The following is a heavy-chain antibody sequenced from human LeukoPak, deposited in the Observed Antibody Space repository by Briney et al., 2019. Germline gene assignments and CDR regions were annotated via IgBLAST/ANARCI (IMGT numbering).Heavy chain of an antibody. V-gene: IGHV3-23*01. CDR2: ISGSGGNT. CDR1: GFTFSSYA. Sequence: PGGSLRLSCAASGFTFSSYAMSWVRQAPGKGLEWVSAISGSGGNTYSADSVKGRFTISRDNSKNTLYLQMNSLRAEDTAVYYCAKEFGEVWWELLYDYWGQGTLVTVSS. CDR3: AKEFGEVWWELLYDY. D-gene: IGHD1-26*01. J-gene: IGHJ4*02.